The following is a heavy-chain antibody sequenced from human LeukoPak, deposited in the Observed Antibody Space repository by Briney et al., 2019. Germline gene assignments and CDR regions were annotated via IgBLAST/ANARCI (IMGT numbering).Heavy chain of an antibody. CDR3: ARVSISLFGVVTAHFDS. CDR2: INLSGST. Sequence: PSEAPSLTCGVSGGSFSGSYWGWIRQPPGKGLEWIGEINLSGSTNYNSSLTSRVTISLGTSKNQFSLNLRSVTTADTAVYYCARVSISLFGVVTAHFDSWGQGTLVAVSS. J-gene: IGHJ4*02. V-gene: IGHV4-34*01. CDR1: GGSFSGSY. D-gene: IGHD3-3*01.